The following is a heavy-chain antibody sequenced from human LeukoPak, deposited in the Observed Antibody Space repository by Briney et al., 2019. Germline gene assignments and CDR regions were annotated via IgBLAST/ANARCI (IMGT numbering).Heavy chain of an antibody. CDR2: IYYTGIT. CDR1: GGSISGYY. Sequence: SETLSLTCTVSGGSISGYYWSWIRQSPGKGLEWIGYIYYTGITACNPSLGSRVTISVDRSNNQFSLRLTSVTAADTAVYYCARLHSSRAEEFDPWGQGTLVTVSS. V-gene: IGHV4-59*01. J-gene: IGHJ5*02. CDR3: ARLHSSRAEEFDP.